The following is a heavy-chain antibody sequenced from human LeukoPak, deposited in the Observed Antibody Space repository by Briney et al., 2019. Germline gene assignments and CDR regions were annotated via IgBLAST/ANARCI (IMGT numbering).Heavy chain of an antibody. CDR3: ATDILRYFDWLLPY. Sequence: ASVKVSCKGSGYTLTELSMHWVRQAPGKGLEWMGGFDPEDGETIYAQKFQGRVTMTEDTSTDTAYMELSSLRSEDTAVYYCATDILRYFDWLLPYWGQGTLVTVSS. CDR1: GYTLTELS. V-gene: IGHV1-24*01. J-gene: IGHJ4*02. CDR2: FDPEDGET. D-gene: IGHD3-9*01.